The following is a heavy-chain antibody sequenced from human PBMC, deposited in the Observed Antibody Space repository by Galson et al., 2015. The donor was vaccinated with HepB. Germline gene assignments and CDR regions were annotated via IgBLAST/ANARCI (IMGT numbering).Heavy chain of an antibody. Sequence: SLRLSCAASGFIVSRNYMTWVRQAPGRGLEWVSIIYSAGNTNYADSVKGRFTTSRDNPKNTVYLQMNSLRVEDTAVYYCARVWGGFGNDTFDIWGQGTMVTVSS. CDR1: GFIVSRNY. D-gene: IGHD3-10*01. J-gene: IGHJ3*02. CDR2: IYSAGNT. CDR3: ARVWGGFGNDTFDI. V-gene: IGHV3-53*01.